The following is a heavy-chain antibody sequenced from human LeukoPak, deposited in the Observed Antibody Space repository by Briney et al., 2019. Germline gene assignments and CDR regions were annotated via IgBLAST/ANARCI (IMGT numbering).Heavy chain of an antibody. CDR2: IYSGGNT. D-gene: IGHD3-22*01. J-gene: IGHJ4*02. Sequence: PGGSLRLSCAASGITVGSNYMSWVRQAPGKGLEWVSVIYSGGNTYYEDSVKGRFTISRDNSKNTLYLQMNSLRAEDTGVYYCARDSPITYYYDSSGSYYGVWGQGTLVTVSS. CDR1: GITVGSNY. CDR3: ARDSPITYYYDSSGSYYGV. V-gene: IGHV3-66*01.